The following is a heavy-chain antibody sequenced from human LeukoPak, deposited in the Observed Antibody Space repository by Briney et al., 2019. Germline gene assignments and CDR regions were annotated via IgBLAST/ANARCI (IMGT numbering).Heavy chain of an antibody. V-gene: IGHV1-18*01. CDR1: GYTFTSYG. Sequence: VASVKVSCKASGYTFTSYGISWVRQAPGQGLEWMGWISAYNGNTNYAQKLQGRVTITTDTSTSTAYMELRSLRSDDTAVYYCARHLWGYSSGWPFDYWGEGSLVTVSS. J-gene: IGHJ4*02. CDR3: ARHLWGYSSGWPFDY. CDR2: ISAYNGNT. D-gene: IGHD6-19*01.